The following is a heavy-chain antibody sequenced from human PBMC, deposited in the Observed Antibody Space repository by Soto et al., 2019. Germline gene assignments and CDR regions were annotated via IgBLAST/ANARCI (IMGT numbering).Heavy chain of an antibody. V-gene: IGHV3-30*18. Sequence: GGSLRLSCAASGFTFSSYGMHWVRQAPGKGLEWVAVISYDGSNKYYADSVKGRFTISRDNSKNTLYLQMNSLRAEDTAVYYCAKRSSSFTFDYWGQGTLVTVSS. D-gene: IGHD6-6*01. CDR2: ISYDGSNK. J-gene: IGHJ4*02. CDR1: GFTFSSYG. CDR3: AKRSSSFTFDY.